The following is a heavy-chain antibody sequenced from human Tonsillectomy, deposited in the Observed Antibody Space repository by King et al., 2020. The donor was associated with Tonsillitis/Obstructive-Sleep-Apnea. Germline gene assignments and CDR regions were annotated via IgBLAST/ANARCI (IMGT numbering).Heavy chain of an antibody. CDR1: GFTFSSYA. V-gene: IGHV3-30*04. D-gene: IGHD1-26*01. CDR3: ASDAASYYVHDFDY. Sequence: VQLVESGGGVVQPGRSLRLSCAASGFTFSSYAMHWVRQAPGKGLEWVAVISYDGSNKYYADSVKGRFTISRDNSKNTLYLQMNSLRAEDTAVYYCASDAASYYVHDFDYWGQGTLVTVSS. CDR2: ISYDGSNK. J-gene: IGHJ4*02.